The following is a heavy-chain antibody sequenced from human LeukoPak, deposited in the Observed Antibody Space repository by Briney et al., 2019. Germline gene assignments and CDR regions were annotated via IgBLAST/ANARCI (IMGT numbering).Heavy chain of an antibody. CDR2: ISSSGSTI. V-gene: IGHV3-11*01. CDR1: GFTFNDYY. D-gene: IGHD1-26*01. J-gene: IGHJ4*02. CDR3: ARELRGSYWYFDY. Sequence: GGSLRLSCAASGFTFNDYYMSWLRQAPGKGLEWVSYISSSGSTIYYADSVKGRFTISRDNAKNSLYLQMNSLRAEDTAVYYCARELRGSYWYFDYWGQGTLVTVSS.